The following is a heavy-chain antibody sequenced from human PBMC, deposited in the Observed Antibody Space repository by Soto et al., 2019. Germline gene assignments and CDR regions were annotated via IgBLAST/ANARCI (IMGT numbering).Heavy chain of an antibody. V-gene: IGHV4-34*01. CDR2: INHSGST. D-gene: IGHD3-9*01. CDR1: GGSFSGYY. J-gene: IGHJ4*02. CDR3: AVEYFDWLLPLEY. Sequence: SETLSLTCAVYGGSFSGYYWSWIRQPPGKGLEWIGEINHSGSTNYNPSLKSRVTISVDTSKNQFSLKLSSVTAADTAVYYCAVEYFDWLLPLEYWGQGTLVTVSS.